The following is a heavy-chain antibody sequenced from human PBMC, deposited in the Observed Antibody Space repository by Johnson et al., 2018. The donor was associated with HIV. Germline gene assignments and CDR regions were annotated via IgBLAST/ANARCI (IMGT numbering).Heavy chain of an antibody. D-gene: IGHD6-19*01. CDR3: ARKQWLEIPSDAFDV. J-gene: IGHJ3*01. CDR1: GFTVSSNY. V-gene: IGHV3-66*01. CDR2: IYSGGTT. Sequence: VQLVESGGGLVHPGGSLRLSCAASGFTVSSNYMNWVRQAPGKGLEWVSVIYSGGTTYYADSVKGRFTISRDNAKNSLYLQMNSLRAEDTAVYYCARKQWLEIPSDAFDVWGQGTMVTVSS.